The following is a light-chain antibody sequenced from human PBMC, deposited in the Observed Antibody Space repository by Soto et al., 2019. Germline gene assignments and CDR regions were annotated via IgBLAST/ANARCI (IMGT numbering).Light chain of an antibody. V-gene: IGLV1-40*01. J-gene: IGLJ2*01. CDR3: QSYDSGLSAVL. Sequence: QSVLTHPPSVSGAPGQRVTISCTGSSSNIGADYDVNWYQQFPGTAPKLLIYGNDNRPSGVPDRFSGSKSDTSASLAVTGLQAEDEADYYCQSYDSGLSAVLFGGGTKVTVL. CDR1: SSNIGADYD. CDR2: GND.